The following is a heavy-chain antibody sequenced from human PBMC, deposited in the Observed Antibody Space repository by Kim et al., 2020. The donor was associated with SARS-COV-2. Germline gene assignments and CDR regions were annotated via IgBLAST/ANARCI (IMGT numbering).Heavy chain of an antibody. V-gene: IGHV3-23*01. CDR2: ISGNGGST. J-gene: IGHJ4*01. Sequence: GGSLRLSCAASGLTFRNYGMSWVRQAPGKGLEWVAGISGNGGSTSYADSVKGRFSITRDNSKTTLYLQMDSLRAEDTAVSYCARVRDIIVVVAAPGVFD. D-gene: IGHD2-15*01. CDR1: GLTFRNYG. CDR3: ARVRDIIVVVAAPGVFD.